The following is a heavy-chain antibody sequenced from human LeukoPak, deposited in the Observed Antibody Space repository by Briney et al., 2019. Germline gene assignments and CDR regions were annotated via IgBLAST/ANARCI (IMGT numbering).Heavy chain of an antibody. J-gene: IGHJ4*02. CDR1: GGSISSYY. CDR3: ARQADYGDYYVDY. CDR2: IYYSGST. D-gene: IGHD4-17*01. V-gene: IGHV4-59*08. Sequence: SETLSLTCTVSGGSISSYYWSRIRQPPGKGLEWIGYIYYSGSTNYNPSLKSRVTISVDTSKNQFSLKLSSVTAADTAVYYCARQADYGDYYVDYWGQGTLVTVSS.